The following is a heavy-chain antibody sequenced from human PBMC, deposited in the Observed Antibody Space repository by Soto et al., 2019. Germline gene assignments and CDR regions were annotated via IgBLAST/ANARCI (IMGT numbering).Heavy chain of an antibody. D-gene: IGHD6-13*01. CDR1: GFTFSSYA. CDR2: ISYDGSNK. Sequence: AGGSLRLSCAASGFTFSSYAMHWVRQAPGKGLEWVAVISYDGSNKYYADSVKGRFTISRDNSKNTLYLQMNSLRAEDTAVYYCARSSGYSSSWYFDTFDYWGQGTLVTVSS. V-gene: IGHV3-30-3*01. J-gene: IGHJ4*02. CDR3: ARSSGYSSSWYFDTFDY.